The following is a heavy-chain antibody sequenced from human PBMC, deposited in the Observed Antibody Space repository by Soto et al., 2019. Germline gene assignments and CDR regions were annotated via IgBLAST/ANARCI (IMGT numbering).Heavy chain of an antibody. D-gene: IGHD5-18*01. CDR2: ISGSGGST. J-gene: IGHJ1*01. CDR1: GFTFSSYA. Sequence: GGSLRLSCAASGFTFSSYAMSWVRQAPGKGLEWVSAISGSGGSTYYADSVKGRFTISRDNSKNTLYLQMNSLRAEDTAVDYCAKDSGAFVDTAMVYFQHWGQGTLVTVSS. CDR3: AKDSGAFVDTAMVYFQH. V-gene: IGHV3-23*01.